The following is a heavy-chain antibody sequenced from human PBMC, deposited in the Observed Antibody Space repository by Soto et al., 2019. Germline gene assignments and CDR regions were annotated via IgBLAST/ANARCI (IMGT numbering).Heavy chain of an antibody. V-gene: IGHV3-15*07. CDR2: IKSKTDGGTT. D-gene: IGHD3-22*01. CDR3: TTGGMIVVAHDY. Sequence: SVSNAWMNWVRQAPGKGLEWVGRIKSKTDGGTTDYAAPVKGRFTISRDDSKNTLYLQMNSLKTEDTAVYYCTTGGMIVVAHDYWGQGTLVTVSS. CDR1: SVSNAW. J-gene: IGHJ4*02.